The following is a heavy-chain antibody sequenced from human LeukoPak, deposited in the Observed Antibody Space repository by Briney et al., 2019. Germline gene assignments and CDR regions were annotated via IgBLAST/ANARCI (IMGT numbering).Heavy chain of an antibody. J-gene: IGHJ4*02. Sequence: SVKVSCKASGGTFSSYAISWVRQAPGQGLEWRGGIIPIFGTANYAQKFQGRVTITADKSTSTAYMELSSLRSEDTAVYYCARGRYYYGSGIPDYWGQGTLVTVSS. CDR1: GGTFSSYA. D-gene: IGHD3-10*01. CDR2: IIPIFGTA. CDR3: ARGRYYYGSGIPDY. V-gene: IGHV1-69*06.